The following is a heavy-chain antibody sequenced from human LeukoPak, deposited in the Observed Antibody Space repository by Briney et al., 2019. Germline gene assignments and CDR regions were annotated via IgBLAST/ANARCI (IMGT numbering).Heavy chain of an antibody. CDR3: ATSSVVREIDY. V-gene: IGHV3-48*02. D-gene: IGHD3-10*01. CDR2: ISSSSGTK. CDR1: GFTFSSYS. Sequence: GGSLRLSCAASGFTFSSYSMNWVRQAPGKGLEWVSYISSSSGTKYYADSVKGRFTISRDNPKSSLYLQVNSLRDEDTAVYYCATSSVVREIDYWGQGTLVTVSS. J-gene: IGHJ4*02.